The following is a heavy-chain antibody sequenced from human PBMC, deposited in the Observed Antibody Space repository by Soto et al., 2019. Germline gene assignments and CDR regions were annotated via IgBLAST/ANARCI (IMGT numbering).Heavy chain of an antibody. J-gene: IGHJ4*02. Sequence: QVQLQQWGAGLLKPSETLSLTCAVYGGSFSGYFWSWIRQPPGKGLEWIGEINHSGSTNYNPSLKSRVTISVDTSKNQFSLKLSSLTAADTAVYYCARGPTPGWSHFDYWGQGTLVTLSS. CDR3: ARGPTPGWSHFDY. CDR1: GGSFSGYF. D-gene: IGHD6-19*01. V-gene: IGHV4-34*01. CDR2: INHSGST.